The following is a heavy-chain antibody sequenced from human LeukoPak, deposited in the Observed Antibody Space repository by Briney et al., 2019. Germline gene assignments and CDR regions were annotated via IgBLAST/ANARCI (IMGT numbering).Heavy chain of an antibody. D-gene: IGHD1-7*01. CDR3: ARSAKTTYYYYGMDV. V-gene: IGHV3-21*01. CDR1: GFTFSSYS. Sequence: SGGSLRLSCAASGFTFSSYSMNWVRQAPGKGLEWVSSISSSSSYIYYADSVKGRFTISRDNAKNSLYLQMNSLRAEDTAVYYCARSAKTTYYYYGMDVWGQGTTVTVSS. J-gene: IGHJ6*02. CDR2: ISSSSSYI.